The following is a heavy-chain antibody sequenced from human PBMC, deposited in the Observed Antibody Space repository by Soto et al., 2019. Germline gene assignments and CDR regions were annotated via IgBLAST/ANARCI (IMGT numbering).Heavy chain of an antibody. CDR3: ARGDRGAFDL. CDR2: IHSDGSST. J-gene: IGHJ3*01. D-gene: IGHD2-21*02. V-gene: IGHV3-74*01. Sequence: EVRLVESEGGLVQPGGSLSLSCAASGFTFSYYWMHWVRQAPGQGLLWVSRIHSDGSSTTYADSVKGRFTISRDNAKKTVSLHMNSLRGEDTGVYFCARGDRGAFDLWGQGTMVTVSS. CDR1: GFTFSYYW.